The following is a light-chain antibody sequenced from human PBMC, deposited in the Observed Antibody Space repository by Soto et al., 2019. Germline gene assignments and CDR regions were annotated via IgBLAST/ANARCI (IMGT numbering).Light chain of an antibody. J-gene: IGKJ1*01. CDR1: QSISNY. CDR2: RAS. V-gene: IGKV1-39*01. CDR3: QQSESSPQWT. Sequence: DIQMTQSPSSLSASVGDRVTISCRASQSISNYLNWYQQKPGTAPRLLIYRASSVESGVPPRFSGSGDGRDFTLTISSLRPEDSATYFCQQSESSPQWTFGQGTKVEVK.